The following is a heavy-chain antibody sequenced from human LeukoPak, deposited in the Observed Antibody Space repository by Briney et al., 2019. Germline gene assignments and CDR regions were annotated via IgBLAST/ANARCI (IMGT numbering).Heavy chain of an antibody. CDR2: ISGSGGST. Sequence: GGSLRLSCAASGFTFSSDAMSWVRKAPGQGLEWVSAISGSGGSTYYADSVKGRFTISRDNSKNTLYLQMNSLRAEDTAVYYCAKVLVVVVTATQYYFDYWGQGTLVTVSS. V-gene: IGHV3-23*01. J-gene: IGHJ4*02. D-gene: IGHD2-21*02. CDR3: AKVLVVVVTATQYYFDY. CDR1: GFTFSSDA.